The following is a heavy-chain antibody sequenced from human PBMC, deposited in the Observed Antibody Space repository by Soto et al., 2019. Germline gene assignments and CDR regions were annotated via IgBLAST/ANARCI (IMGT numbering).Heavy chain of an antibody. Sequence: GGSLRLSCAASGFTFSSYSMNWVRQAPGKGLEWVSSISSSSSYIYYADSVKGRFTISRDNAKNSLYLQMNSLRAEDTAVYYCAKDIEMATITSRFYWGQGTLVTVSS. CDR1: GFTFSSYS. CDR2: ISSSSSYI. V-gene: IGHV3-21*01. J-gene: IGHJ4*02. D-gene: IGHD5-12*01. CDR3: AKDIEMATITSRFY.